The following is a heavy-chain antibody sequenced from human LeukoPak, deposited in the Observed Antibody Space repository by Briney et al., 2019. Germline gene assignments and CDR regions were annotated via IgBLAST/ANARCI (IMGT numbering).Heavy chain of an antibody. D-gene: IGHD3-3*01. CDR3: ARTDDFWSGYGFYYYMNV. J-gene: IGHJ6*03. CDR1: GFTFSRYW. Sequence: GGSLRLSCAASGFTFSRYWMSWVRQAPGKGLEWVANIKQDGSEKYYVGSVKGRFTISRDNAKNSLYLQMNSLRAEDTAVYYCARTDDFWSGYGFYYYMNVWGKGTTVTVSS. CDR2: IKQDGSEK. V-gene: IGHV3-7*01.